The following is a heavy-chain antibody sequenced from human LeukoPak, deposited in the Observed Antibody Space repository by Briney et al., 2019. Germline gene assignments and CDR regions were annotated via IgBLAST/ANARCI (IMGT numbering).Heavy chain of an antibody. D-gene: IGHD5-18*01. J-gene: IGHJ3*02. CDR2: IIPIFGTA. CDR1: GGTFSIYA. CDR3: ARRHPIYSYGSPDAFDI. Sequence: SVTVSFKASGGTFSIYAISWVRQAPGQGLEWMGGIIPIFGTANYAQKFQGRVTITADESTSTAYMELSSLRSEDTAVYYCARRHPIYSYGSPDAFDIWGQGTMVTVSS. V-gene: IGHV1-69*01.